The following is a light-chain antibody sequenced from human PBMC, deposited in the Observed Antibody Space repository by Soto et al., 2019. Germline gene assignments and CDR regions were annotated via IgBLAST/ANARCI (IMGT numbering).Light chain of an antibody. V-gene: IGKV1-39*01. CDR3: QQSYSTPQT. Sequence: DIQMTQSPSSLSASVGDRVTITCRASQSISSNLNWYQQKPGKAPKLLIYAASSLQSAVPSRFSGSGSGTDFTLTISSLQPEDFATYHCQQSYSTPQTFGQGTKVEIK. CDR2: AAS. CDR1: QSISSN. J-gene: IGKJ1*01.